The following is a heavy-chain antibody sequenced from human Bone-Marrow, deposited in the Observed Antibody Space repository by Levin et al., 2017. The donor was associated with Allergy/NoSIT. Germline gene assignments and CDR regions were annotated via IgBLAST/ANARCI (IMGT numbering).Heavy chain of an antibody. D-gene: IGHD5-24*01. CDR2: INHSGSA. CDR3: ARGHDGSNSYVGCFYYFDY. J-gene: IGHJ4*02. V-gene: IGHV4-34*01. Sequence: PSETLSLTCAVYGGSFSGNYWAWIRQTPGKGLEWIGEINHSGSAKYNPSLKSRVTIFVHTSKNQVSLELTSVTAADTALYYCARGHDGSNSYVGCFYYFDYWGQGTQVTVSS. CDR1: GGSFSGNY.